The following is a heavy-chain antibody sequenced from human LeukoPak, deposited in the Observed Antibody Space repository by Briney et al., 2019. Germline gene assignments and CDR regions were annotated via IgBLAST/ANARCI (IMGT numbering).Heavy chain of an antibody. J-gene: IGHJ4*02. D-gene: IGHD1-26*01. Sequence: GGSLRLSCAASGFTFSNYNMNWVRQAPGKGLEWVSYISSSSSIIYYADSVKGRFTISRDNAKNSLFLQMNSLRAEDTAVYYCARAWELLHPLDYWGQGTLVTVSS. CDR1: GFTFSNYN. V-gene: IGHV3-48*01. CDR3: ARAWELLHPLDY. CDR2: ISSSSSII.